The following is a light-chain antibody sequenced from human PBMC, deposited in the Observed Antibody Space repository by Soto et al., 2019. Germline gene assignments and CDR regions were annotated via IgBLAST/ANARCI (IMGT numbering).Light chain of an antibody. Sequence: EIVMTQSPATLSVSPGERATLSCRASQSVKSNLAWYQQKPGQAPRLLIYGASTRATGIPAKFSGSGSGTEFTLTISSLQSEDFAVYYCQQYQNLWTFGQGTKVDIK. J-gene: IGKJ1*01. CDR3: QQYQNLWT. CDR1: QSVKSN. CDR2: GAS. V-gene: IGKV3-15*01.